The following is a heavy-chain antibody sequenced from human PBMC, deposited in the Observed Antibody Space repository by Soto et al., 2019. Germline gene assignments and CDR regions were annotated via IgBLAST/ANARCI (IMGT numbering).Heavy chain of an antibody. J-gene: IGHJ4*02. V-gene: IGHV3-33*01. CDR3: ARLHSLYCSSTSCYRTYLDY. D-gene: IGHD2-2*01. CDR1: GFTFSSYG. Sequence: VQLVESGGGVVQPGRSLRLSCAASGFTFSSYGMHWVRQAPGKGLEWVAVIWYDGSNKYYADSVKGRFTISRDNSKNTLYLQMNSLRAEDTAVYYCARLHSLYCSSTSCYRTYLDYWGQGTLVTVSS. CDR2: IWYDGSNK.